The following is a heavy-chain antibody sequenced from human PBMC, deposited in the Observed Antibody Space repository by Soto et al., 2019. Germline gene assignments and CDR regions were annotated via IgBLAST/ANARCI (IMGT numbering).Heavy chain of an antibody. J-gene: IGHJ4*02. D-gene: IGHD3-22*01. Sequence: SETLSLTCAVYGGSFSGYSWTWIRQPPGTGLEWIGEINHSGSTNYNPSLKSRVTISVDTSKNQFSLKLTSVTAADTAVYYCARGGAGYYYDSSGFPLDYWGQGTLVTVSS. CDR3: ARGGAGYYYDSSGFPLDY. CDR2: INHSGST. CDR1: GGSFSGYS. V-gene: IGHV4-34*01.